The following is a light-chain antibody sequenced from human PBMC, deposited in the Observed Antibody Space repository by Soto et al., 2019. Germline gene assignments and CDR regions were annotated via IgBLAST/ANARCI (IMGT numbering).Light chain of an antibody. V-gene: IGKV3-15*01. Sequence: EIVMTQSPDTLSVSPGERATLSCRASLSVSSNLAWYQQHPGQAPRLLISGASTRATGIPARFSGSGSGTDFTLTISSLQSEEFALYYCQQYDNWPPYTFGQGTKLEIK. CDR2: GAS. CDR1: LSVSSN. J-gene: IGKJ2*01. CDR3: QQYDNWPPYT.